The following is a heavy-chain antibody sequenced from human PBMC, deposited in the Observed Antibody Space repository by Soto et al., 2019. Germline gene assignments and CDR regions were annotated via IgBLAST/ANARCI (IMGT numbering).Heavy chain of an antibody. CDR3: ARDLEPAAPYSYYHGMDV. J-gene: IGHJ6*02. Sequence: QAQLVEAGGGVGQPGRSLRLSCAASGFTFSSYSMHWVRQAPGKGLEWVALISYDGSENYYAESVKGRFTISRDNSKNTLHLQMNSLRPEDTALYYCARDLEPAAPYSYYHGMDVWGQGTPVTVSS. V-gene: IGHV3-30-3*01. CDR2: ISYDGSEN. D-gene: IGHD2-2*01. CDR1: GFTFSSYS.